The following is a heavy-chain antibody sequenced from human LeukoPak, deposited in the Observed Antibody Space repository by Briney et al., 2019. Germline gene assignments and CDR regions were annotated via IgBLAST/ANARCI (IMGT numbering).Heavy chain of an antibody. Sequence: GASVKVSCKASGYTFTGYYMHWVRQAPGQGLEWMGRINPNSGGTNYAQKFQGRVTMTRDTSISTAYMELSRLRSDDTAVYYCARGVDYYDISGYYLDAFDIWGQGTMVTVSS. D-gene: IGHD3-22*01. V-gene: IGHV1-2*06. CDR1: GYTFTGYY. J-gene: IGHJ3*02. CDR3: ARGVDYYDISGYYLDAFDI. CDR2: INPNSGGT.